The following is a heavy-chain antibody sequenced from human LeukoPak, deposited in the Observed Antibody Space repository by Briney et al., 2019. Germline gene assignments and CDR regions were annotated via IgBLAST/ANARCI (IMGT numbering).Heavy chain of an antibody. D-gene: IGHD1-26*01. Sequence: ASVKVSCKVSGYTLTELSMHWVRQAPGKGLEWMGGFDPEDGETIYAQKFQGRVTMTEDTSTDTAYMELSSLRSEDTAVYYCATVGATTNYYYYMDVWGKGTTVTVSS. CDR3: ATVGATTNYYYYMDV. CDR2: FDPEDGET. J-gene: IGHJ6*03. V-gene: IGHV1-24*01. CDR1: GYTLTELS.